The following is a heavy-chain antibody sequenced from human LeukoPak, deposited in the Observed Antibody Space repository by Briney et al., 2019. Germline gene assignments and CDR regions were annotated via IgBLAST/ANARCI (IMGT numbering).Heavy chain of an antibody. CDR1: GGSISSSSYY. J-gene: IGHJ3*02. V-gene: IGHV4-39*07. CDR3: ARDHFSGLLVPVLTAFDI. D-gene: IGHD3-22*01. CDR2: IYYSGST. Sequence: RPSETLSLTCTVSGGSISSSSYYWGWIRQPPGKGLEWIGSIYYSGSTYYNPSLKSRVTISVDTSKNQFSLKLSSVTAADTAVYYCARDHFSGLLVPVLTAFDIWGQGTMVTVSS.